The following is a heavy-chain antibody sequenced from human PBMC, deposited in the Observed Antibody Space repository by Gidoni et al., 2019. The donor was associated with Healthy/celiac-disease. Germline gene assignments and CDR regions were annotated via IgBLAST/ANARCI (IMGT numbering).Heavy chain of an antibody. CDR1: GFTVSSNY. CDR3: ARVIAARNYYYYGMDV. D-gene: IGHD6-6*01. CDR2: IYSGGST. Sequence: EVQLVEYGGGLVQPGGSLRLSCAASGFTVSSNYMSWVRQAPGKGLEWVSVIYSGGSTYYADSVKGRFTISRHNSNNTLYRQMNSLRAEDTAVYYCARVIAARNYYYYGMDVWGQGTTVTVSS. J-gene: IGHJ6*02. V-gene: IGHV3-53*04.